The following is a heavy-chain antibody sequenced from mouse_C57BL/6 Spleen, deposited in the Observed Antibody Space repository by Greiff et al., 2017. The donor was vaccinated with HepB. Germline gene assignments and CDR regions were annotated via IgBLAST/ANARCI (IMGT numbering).Heavy chain of an antibody. D-gene: IGHD2-3*01. CDR2: INSDGGST. CDR1: EYEFPSHD. Sequence: EVKLMESGGGLVQPGESLKLSCESNEYEFPSHDMSWVRKTPEKRLELVAAINSDGGSTYYPDTMERRFIISRDNTKKTLYLQMSSLRSEDTALYYCARQGDGYPHWYFDVWGTGTTVTVSS. V-gene: IGHV5-2*01. CDR3: ARQGDGYPHWYFDV. J-gene: IGHJ1*03.